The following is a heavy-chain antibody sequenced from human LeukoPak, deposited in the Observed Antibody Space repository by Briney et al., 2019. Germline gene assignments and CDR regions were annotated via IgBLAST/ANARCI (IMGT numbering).Heavy chain of an antibody. CDR1: GFTFSNYW. Sequence: GGSLRLSCAASGFTFSNYWMSWVRQAPGKGLEWVANINHDGSLKYYVDSVKGRFTISRDNAKKSLYLQMNSLKTEDTAVYYCTRLEAVAGTNYWGQGTLVTVSS. V-gene: IGHV3-7*03. CDR3: TRLEAVAGTNY. D-gene: IGHD6-19*01. J-gene: IGHJ4*02. CDR2: INHDGSLK.